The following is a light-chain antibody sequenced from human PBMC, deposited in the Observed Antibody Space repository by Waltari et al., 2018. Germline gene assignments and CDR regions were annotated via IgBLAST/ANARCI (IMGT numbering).Light chain of an antibody. J-gene: IGLJ3*02. V-gene: IGLV2-14*03. CDR2: DVS. CDR3: SSQSSDNIVL. Sequence: QSALTQPASVSGSPGQSITISCTGTSSDVGNYNSVPWYQHHPGQGPKVIIYDVSDRPSGVSARFSGSKSGNTASLTISGLQAEDEADYYCSSQSSDNIVLFGGGTRVTVL. CDR1: SSDVGNYNS.